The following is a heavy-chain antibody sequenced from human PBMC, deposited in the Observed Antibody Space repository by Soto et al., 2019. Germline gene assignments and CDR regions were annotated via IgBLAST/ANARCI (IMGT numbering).Heavy chain of an antibody. Sequence: SVKVSCKASGGTFSSYAISWVRQAPGQGLEWMGGIIPIFGTANYAQKFQGRVTITADESTSTAYMELSSLRSEDTAVYYCARHSYCGGDCPRFDPWGQGTLVTVSS. CDR1: GGTFSSYA. CDR3: ARHSYCGGDCPRFDP. CDR2: IIPIFGTA. J-gene: IGHJ5*02. V-gene: IGHV1-69*13. D-gene: IGHD2-21*02.